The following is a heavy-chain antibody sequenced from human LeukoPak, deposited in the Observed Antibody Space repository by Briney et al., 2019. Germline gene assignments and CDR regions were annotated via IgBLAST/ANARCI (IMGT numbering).Heavy chain of an antibody. CDR2: FDPEDGET. CDR3: ATAVPRYFDWLSSY. V-gene: IGHV1-24*01. J-gene: IGHJ4*02. D-gene: IGHD3-9*01. CDR1: GYTLTELS. Sequence: ASVKVSCKVSGYTLTELSMHWVRQAPGKGLEWMGGFDPEDGETIYAQKFQGRVTMTEDTSTDTAYMELSSLRSEDTAVYYCATAVPRYFDWLSSYWGQGTLVTVSS.